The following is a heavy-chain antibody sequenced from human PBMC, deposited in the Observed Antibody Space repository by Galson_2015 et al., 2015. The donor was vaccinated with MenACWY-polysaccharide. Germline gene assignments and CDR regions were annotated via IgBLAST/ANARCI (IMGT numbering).Heavy chain of an antibody. CDR2: INSRGNSP. J-gene: IGHJ4*02. CDR3: ARERFSGGDFDY. Sequence: SLRLSCAASGFTFRSYYMHWVRQVPGKGLVWISRINSRGNSPTYADSVKGRFTISRDNVKNTLYLQMNSLRAEDTAVYYCARERFSGGDFDYWGQGTLVTVSS. V-gene: IGHV3-74*03. CDR1: GFTFRSYY. D-gene: IGHD1-26*01.